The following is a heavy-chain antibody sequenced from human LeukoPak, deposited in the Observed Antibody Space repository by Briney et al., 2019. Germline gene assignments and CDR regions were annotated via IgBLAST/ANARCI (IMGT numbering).Heavy chain of an antibody. Sequence: GGSLRLSCAASGFTFSSYAMHWVRQAPGKGLEYVSAISSNGGSTYYANSVKGRFTISRDNSKNTLYLQMGSLRADDMAVYYCARDEGRGATPYNWFDPWGQGTLVTVSS. D-gene: IGHD1-26*01. CDR2: ISSNGGST. CDR1: GFTFSSYA. J-gene: IGHJ5*02. V-gene: IGHV3-64*01. CDR3: ARDEGRGATPYNWFDP.